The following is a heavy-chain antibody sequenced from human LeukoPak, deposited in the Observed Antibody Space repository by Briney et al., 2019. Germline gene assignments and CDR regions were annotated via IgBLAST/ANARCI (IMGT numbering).Heavy chain of an antibody. CDR1: GDSISSSSYY. CDR3: ARLRRSRLAEFDY. Sequence: PSETLSLTCTVSGDSISSSSYYWGWIRQPPGKGLEWIGSIYYSGSTYYNPSLKSRVTISVDMSKNQFSLKLSSVTAADTAVYYCARLRRSRLAEFDYWGQGTLVTVSS. CDR2: IYYSGST. D-gene: IGHD3-3*02. V-gene: IGHV4-39*07. J-gene: IGHJ4*02.